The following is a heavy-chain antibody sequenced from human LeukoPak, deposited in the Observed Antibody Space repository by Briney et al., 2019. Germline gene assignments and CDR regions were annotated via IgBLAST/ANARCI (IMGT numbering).Heavy chain of an antibody. V-gene: IGHV3-23*01. Sequence: PGGSLRLSCAASGFTFSSYAMSWVRQAPGKGLEWVSAISGSGGSTYYADSVKGRFTISRDNSKNTLYLQMNSLRAEDTAVYYCAKDTQFWSGYYGDYWGQGTLVTVPS. CDR1: GFTFSSYA. D-gene: IGHD3-3*01. CDR2: ISGSGGST. J-gene: IGHJ4*02. CDR3: AKDTQFWSGYYGDY.